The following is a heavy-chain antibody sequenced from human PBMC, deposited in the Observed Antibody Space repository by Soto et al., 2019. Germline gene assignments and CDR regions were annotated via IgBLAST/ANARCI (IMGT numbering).Heavy chain of an antibody. Sequence: QVQMVQSGAEVKKPGSSVKVSCKSSGGTFNIYTIIWVRHAPGQGLEWMGRIIPILAITNYAQRFQDRVTITADTSTSTAYMDLSSLTSVDTAVYYCALGSWSAETFDIWGQGNLVTVSS. V-gene: IGHV1-69*02. CDR3: ALGSWSAETFDI. CDR1: GGTFNIYT. D-gene: IGHD6-13*01. J-gene: IGHJ3*02. CDR2: IIPILAIT.